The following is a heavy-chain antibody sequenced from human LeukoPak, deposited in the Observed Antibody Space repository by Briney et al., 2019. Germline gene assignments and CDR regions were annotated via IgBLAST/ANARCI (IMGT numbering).Heavy chain of an antibody. CDR2: INHSGST. D-gene: IGHD6-19*01. Sequence: SETLSLTCAVYGGSFSGYYWSWIRQPPGKGLEWIGEINHSGSTNYNPPLKSRVTISVDTSKNQFSLKLSSVTAADTAVYYCARGGGSGWYHYYYGMDVWGKGTTVTVSS. CDR1: GGSFSGYY. J-gene: IGHJ6*04. CDR3: ARGGGSGWYHYYYGMDV. V-gene: IGHV4-34*01.